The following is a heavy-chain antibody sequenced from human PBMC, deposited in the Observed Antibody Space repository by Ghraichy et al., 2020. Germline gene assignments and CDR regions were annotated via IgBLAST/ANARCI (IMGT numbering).Heavy chain of an antibody. Sequence: GGSLRLSCAASGFTFSSYEMNWVRQAPGKGLEWVSYISSSGSTIYYADSVKGRFTISRDNAKNSLYLQMNSLRAEDTAVYYCARVHYDSSGYPNWFDPWGQGTLVTVSS. V-gene: IGHV3-48*03. D-gene: IGHD3-22*01. J-gene: IGHJ5*02. CDR3: ARVHYDSSGYPNWFDP. CDR1: GFTFSSYE. CDR2: ISSSGSTI.